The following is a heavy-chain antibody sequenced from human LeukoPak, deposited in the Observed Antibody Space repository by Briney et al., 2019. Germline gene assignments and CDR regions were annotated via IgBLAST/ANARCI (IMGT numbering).Heavy chain of an antibody. CDR2: INPNSGDT. V-gene: IGHV1-2*02. CDR3: ARDWSGHYTSYYFEY. CDR1: GYTFTGQY. J-gene: IGHJ4*02. Sequence: ASVKVSCKASGYTFTGQYMHWVRQAPGHGLEWMGWINPNSGDTKYAEKFQGRVTMTRDTTINTAYMELSRLRSDDTAVYYCARDWSGHYTSYYFEYWGQGNMVTVSS. D-gene: IGHD3-3*01.